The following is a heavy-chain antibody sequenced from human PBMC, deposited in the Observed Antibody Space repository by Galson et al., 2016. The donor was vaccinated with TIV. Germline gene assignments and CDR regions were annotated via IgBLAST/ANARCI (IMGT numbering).Heavy chain of an antibody. J-gene: IGHJ4*02. Sequence: KVSCKASGYAFTSYYIHWVRQAPGQGLEWMGIINPDGGTTVYAQKLQDRVNMTRDTSTSTVYMDLSSLRSDDTAVYFCARGPGDQWLLDYWGLGTLVTVSS. D-gene: IGHD6-19*01. V-gene: IGHV1-46*04. CDR1: GYAFTSYY. CDR2: INPDGGTT. CDR3: ARGPGDQWLLDY.